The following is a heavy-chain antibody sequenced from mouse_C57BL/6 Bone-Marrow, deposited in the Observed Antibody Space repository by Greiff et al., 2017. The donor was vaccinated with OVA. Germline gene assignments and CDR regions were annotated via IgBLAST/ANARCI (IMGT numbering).Heavy chain of an antibody. V-gene: IGHV1-81*01. CDR2: IYPRSGNT. Sequence: VQVVESGAELARPGASVKLSCKASGYTFTSYGISWVKQRTGQGLEWIGEIYPRSGNTYYNEKFKGKATLTADKSSSTAYMELRSLTSEDSAVYFCARSGAGGYAMDYWGQGTSVTVSS. CDR1: GYTFTSYG. J-gene: IGHJ4*01. D-gene: IGHD3-2*02. CDR3: ARSGAGGYAMDY.